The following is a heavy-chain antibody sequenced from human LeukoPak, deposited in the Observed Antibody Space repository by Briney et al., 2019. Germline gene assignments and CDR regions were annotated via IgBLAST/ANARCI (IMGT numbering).Heavy chain of an antibody. Sequence: GASVKVSCKASGYTFTSYGISWVRQAPGQGLEWMGWISAHNGNTNYAQKLQGRVTMTTDTSTSTAYMELRSLRSDDTAVYYCARERFLEWFSTNYYYYGMDVWGQGTTVTVSS. CDR3: ARERFLEWFSTNYYYYGMDV. CDR1: GYTFTSYG. D-gene: IGHD3-3*01. J-gene: IGHJ6*02. V-gene: IGHV1-18*01. CDR2: ISAHNGNT.